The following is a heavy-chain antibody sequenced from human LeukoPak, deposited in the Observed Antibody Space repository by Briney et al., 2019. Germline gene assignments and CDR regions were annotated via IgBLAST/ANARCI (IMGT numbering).Heavy chain of an antibody. CDR2: ISAYNDNT. CDR1: GYTFTSYG. D-gene: IGHD3/OR15-3a*01. J-gene: IGHJ4*02. Sequence: ASVKVSCKASGYTFTSYGISWVRQAPGQGRGWMGWISAYNDNTNYAPKLPGRVTITTDTSTSTAYMELRSLSSDDKAVYYCARDRIPSDLRYWGQGTLVTVSS. CDR3: ARDRIPSDLRY. V-gene: IGHV1-18*01.